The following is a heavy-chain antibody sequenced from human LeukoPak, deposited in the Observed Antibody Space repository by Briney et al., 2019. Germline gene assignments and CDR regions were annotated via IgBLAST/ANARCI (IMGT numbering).Heavy chain of an antibody. CDR1: GFTFSSYA. J-gene: IGHJ5*02. D-gene: IGHD2-2*01. CDR2: ISGSGGST. CDR3: AKGGDCSSTSCYADWFDP. Sequence: PGGSLRLSCAASGFTFSSYAMSWVRQAPGKGLEWVSAISGSGGSTHYADSVKGRFTISRDNSKNTLYLQMNSLRAEDTAVYYCAKGGDCSSTSCYADWFDPWGQGTLVTVSS. V-gene: IGHV3-23*01.